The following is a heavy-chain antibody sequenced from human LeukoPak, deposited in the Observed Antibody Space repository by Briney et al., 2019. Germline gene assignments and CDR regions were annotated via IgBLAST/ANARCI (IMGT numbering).Heavy chain of an antibody. CDR1: GFTFSSYS. CDR3: ARPARYYDSSGYYYFDY. CDR2: ISSSSSYI. J-gene: IGHJ4*02. Sequence: GGSLRLSCAASGFTFSSYSMNWVRQAPGKGLEWVASISSSSSYIYYADSVKGRFTISRDNAKNSLYLQMNSLRAEDTAVYYCARPARYYDSSGYYYFDYWGQGTLVTVSS. D-gene: IGHD3-22*01. V-gene: IGHV3-21*01.